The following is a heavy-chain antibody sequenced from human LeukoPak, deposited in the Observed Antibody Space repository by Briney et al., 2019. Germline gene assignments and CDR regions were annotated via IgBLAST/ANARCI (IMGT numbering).Heavy chain of an antibody. D-gene: IGHD3-3*01. V-gene: IGHV4-59*01. CDR2: IYYSGST. CDR3: ARVRFLEWLLGYYFDY. J-gene: IGHJ4*02. CDR1: GGFISSYY. Sequence: SETLSLTCTVSGGFISSYYWSWIRQPPGKGLEWSRYIYYSGSTNYNPSLKSRVTISVDTSKNQFSLNLSSVTAADTAVYYCARVRFLEWLLGYYFDYWGQGTLVTVSS.